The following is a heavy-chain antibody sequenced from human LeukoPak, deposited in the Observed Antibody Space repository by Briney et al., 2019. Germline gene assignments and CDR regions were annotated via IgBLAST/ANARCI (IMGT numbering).Heavy chain of an antibody. CDR2: IKEDGSES. CDR1: GFTFSSYS. J-gene: IGHJ4*02. Sequence: PGGSLRLSCAASGFTFSSYSMNWVRQASGKGLEWVANIKEDGSESYYVDSVKGRFTISRDNTKNSLYLQMNSLRAEDTAVYYCARFPRDPWRFDYWGQGTLVTVSS. V-gene: IGHV3-7*03. CDR3: ARFPRDPWRFDY. D-gene: IGHD5-12*01.